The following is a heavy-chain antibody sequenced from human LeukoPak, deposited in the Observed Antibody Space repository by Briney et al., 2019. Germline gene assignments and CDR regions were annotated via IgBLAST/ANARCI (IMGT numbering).Heavy chain of an antibody. D-gene: IGHD6-13*01. CDR2: INHSGST. J-gene: IGHJ3*02. Sequence: SETLSLTCAVYGGSFSGYYWSWIRQPPGKGLEWIGEINHSGSTNYNPSLKSRVTISVDTSKNQFSLKLSSVTAADTAVYYSASDIAAAGSSEDIWGQGTMVTVSS. V-gene: IGHV4-34*01. CDR3: ASDIAAAGSSEDI. CDR1: GGSFSGYY.